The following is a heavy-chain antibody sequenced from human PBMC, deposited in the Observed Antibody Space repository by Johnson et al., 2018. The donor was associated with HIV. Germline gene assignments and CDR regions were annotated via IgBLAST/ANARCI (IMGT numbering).Heavy chain of an antibody. Sequence: QVQLVESGGGVVQPGRSLRLSCAASGFTFSSYAMHWVRQAPGKGLEWVAVISYDGSNKYYADSVTGRFPISRDNSKNTLYLQMNSLRAEDTAVYSCARALTGAAAGDDAFDIWGQGTMVTVSS. CDR1: GFTFSSYA. CDR3: ARALTGAAAGDDAFDI. CDR2: ISYDGSNK. J-gene: IGHJ3*02. V-gene: IGHV3-30-3*01. D-gene: IGHD6-13*01.